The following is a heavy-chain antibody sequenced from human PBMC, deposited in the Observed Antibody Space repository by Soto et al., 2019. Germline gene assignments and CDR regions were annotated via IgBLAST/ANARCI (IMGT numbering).Heavy chain of an antibody. CDR3: ARDRGFHSSSCLY. J-gene: IGHJ4*02. D-gene: IGHD6-6*01. CDR2: ISYDGSNK. Sequence: GGSLRLSCAASGFTFSTYAMHWVRQAPGKGLEWVAVISYDGSNKYYADSVKGRFTISRDNSKNTLYLQMNSLRAEDTAVYYCARDRGFHSSSCLYWGQGTLVTVSS. V-gene: IGHV3-30-3*01. CDR1: GFTFSTYA.